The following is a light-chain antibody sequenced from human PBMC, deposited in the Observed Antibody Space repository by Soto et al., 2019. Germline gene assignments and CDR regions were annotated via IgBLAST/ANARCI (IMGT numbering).Light chain of an antibody. Sequence: QSALTQPASVSGSPGQSITISCTGTSSDVGSYDLVSWYQQYPGKAPKLMIYEGTKRPSGVSDRFSGSKSGNTASLTISGLQAEDEADYYCCSYAGRSTLLFGGGTKLTVL. J-gene: IGLJ2*01. CDR1: SSDVGSYDL. V-gene: IGLV2-23*01. CDR2: EGT. CDR3: CSYAGRSTLL.